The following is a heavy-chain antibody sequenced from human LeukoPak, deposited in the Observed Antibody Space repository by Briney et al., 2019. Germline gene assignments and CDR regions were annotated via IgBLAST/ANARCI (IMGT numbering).Heavy chain of an antibody. Sequence: PGGSLRLSCAASGFTFSSYSMNWVRQAPGKGLEWIGSIYYSGSTYYNPSLKSRVTISVDTSKNQFSLKLSSVTAADTAVYYCAREDIVLMVYAWWLDPWGQGTLVTVSS. CDR2: IYYSGST. D-gene: IGHD2-8*01. J-gene: IGHJ5*02. CDR1: GFTFSSYS. CDR3: AREDIVLMVYAWWLDP. V-gene: IGHV4-39*07.